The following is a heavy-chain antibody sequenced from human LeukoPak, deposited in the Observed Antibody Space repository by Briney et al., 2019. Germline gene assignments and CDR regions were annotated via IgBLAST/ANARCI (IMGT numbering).Heavy chain of an antibody. J-gene: IGHJ4*02. Sequence: QPGGSLRLSCAASGFTFSSYWMSWVRQAPGKGLEWVANIKQDGSEKYYVDSVKGRFTISRDNAKNSLYLQMNSLRAEDTAVYYCARDSEKQWLSLFDYWGQGTLVTVSS. CDR3: ARDSEKQWLSLFDY. V-gene: IGHV3-7*01. D-gene: IGHD6-19*01. CDR2: IKQDGSEK. CDR1: GFTFSSYW.